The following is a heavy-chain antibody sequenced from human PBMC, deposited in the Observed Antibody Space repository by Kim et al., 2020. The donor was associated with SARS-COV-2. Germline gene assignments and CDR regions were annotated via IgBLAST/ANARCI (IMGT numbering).Heavy chain of an antibody. J-gene: IGHJ4*02. Sequence: SETLSLTCSVSGGSISGYYCSWIRQPPGKGLEWIGYIYYSGNTNYNPSLKSRVTISGDTSKNQVSLRLTSVTTEDTAVYYCACSYNFDYWSQGTLVTVSS. D-gene: IGHD1-26*01. CDR1: GGSISGYY. CDR3: ACSYNFDY. CDR2: IYYSGNT. V-gene: IGHV4-59*01.